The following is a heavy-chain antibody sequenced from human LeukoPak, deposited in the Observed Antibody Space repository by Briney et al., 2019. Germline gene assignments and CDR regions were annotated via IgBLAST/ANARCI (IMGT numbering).Heavy chain of an antibody. Sequence: RASVKVSCKASGGTFSSYAISWVRQAPGQGLEWMGGIIPIFGTANYAQKFQGRVTITADESTSTAYMELCSLRSEDTAVYYCATRPDYYDSSGYDYWGQGTLVTVSS. J-gene: IGHJ4*02. D-gene: IGHD3-22*01. CDR1: GGTFSSYA. V-gene: IGHV1-69*13. CDR3: ATRPDYYDSSGYDY. CDR2: IIPIFGTA.